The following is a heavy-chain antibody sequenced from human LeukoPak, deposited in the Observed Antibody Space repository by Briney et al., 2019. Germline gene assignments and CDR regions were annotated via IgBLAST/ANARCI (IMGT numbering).Heavy chain of an antibody. Sequence: ASVKVSCKASGYTFTGYYMHWVRQAPGQGLEWMGRINPNSGGTNYAQKFQGRVTMTRDASISTAYMELSRLRSDDTAVYYCASLGPQERGNLFDYWGQGTLVTVSS. V-gene: IGHV1-2*06. CDR1: GYTFTGYY. CDR3: ASLGPQERGNLFDY. D-gene: IGHD3-10*01. J-gene: IGHJ4*02. CDR2: INPNSGGT.